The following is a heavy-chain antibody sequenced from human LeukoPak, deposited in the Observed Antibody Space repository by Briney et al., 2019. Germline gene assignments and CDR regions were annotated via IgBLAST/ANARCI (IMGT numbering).Heavy chain of an antibody. CDR2: IYSGGST. J-gene: IGHJ4*02. CDR3: AKDGGHIAARPYFDY. V-gene: IGHV3-53*01. D-gene: IGHD6-6*01. Sequence: PGGSLRLSCAASGFTVSSSYMNWVRQAPGKGLEWVSVIYSGGSTYYADSVKGRFTISRDNSKNTLYLQMNSLRAEDTAVYYCAKDGGHIAARPYFDYWGQGTLVTVSS. CDR1: GFTVSSSY.